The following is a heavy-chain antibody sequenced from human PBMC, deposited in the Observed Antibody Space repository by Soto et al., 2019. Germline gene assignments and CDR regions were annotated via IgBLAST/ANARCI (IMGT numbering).Heavy chain of an antibody. J-gene: IGHJ1*01. D-gene: IGHD3-3*01. V-gene: IGHV3-30*03. Sequence: GSLELACAASGFSCGNYAMHCARQSPGKGLECVDLTSYDGTNEYYTDSVKGRFTISRDNSKNTLFLQMNSPRPEDTAVYYCAIFFLVFQ. CDR3: AIFFLVFQ. CDR1: GFSCGNYA. CDR2: TSYDGTNE.